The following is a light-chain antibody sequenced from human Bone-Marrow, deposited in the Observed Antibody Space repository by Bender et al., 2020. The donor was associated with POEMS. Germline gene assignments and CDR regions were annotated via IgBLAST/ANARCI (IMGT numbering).Light chain of an antibody. Sequence: HSALTQPASVSESPGQSISISCTGSSSEVGSYDYVSWYQQHPGKAPKLMIYEVSERPSGVPDRFSGSKSGNTASLTVSGLQAEDEADYYCSSYAGSNKGVFGGGTKLTVL. CDR2: EVS. CDR1: SSEVGSYDY. CDR3: SSYAGSNKGV. J-gene: IGLJ2*01. V-gene: IGLV2-8*01.